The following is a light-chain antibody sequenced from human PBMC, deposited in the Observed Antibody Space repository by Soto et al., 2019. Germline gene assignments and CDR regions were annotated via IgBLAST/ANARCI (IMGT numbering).Light chain of an antibody. CDR2: AAS. V-gene: IGKV3-20*01. CDR3: QDYGTSWT. J-gene: IGKJ1*01. Sequence: ETVLTQSPPTVSLSPGDRATLPCRASQSVSSNKLAWYQQKPGQATSLLIYAASSRATGIPDRFSGSGSGTDFTLTINGLEHEDFAVYYCQDYGTSWTFGQGTKVDIK. CDR1: QSVSSNK.